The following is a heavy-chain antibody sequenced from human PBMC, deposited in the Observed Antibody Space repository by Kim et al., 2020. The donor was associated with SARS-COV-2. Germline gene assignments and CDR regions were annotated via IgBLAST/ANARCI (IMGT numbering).Heavy chain of an antibody. Sequence: GGSLRLSCTASGFTFGDYAMSWVRQAPGKGLEWVGFIRSKAYGGTTEYAASVKGRFTISRDDSKSIAYLQMNSLKTEDTAVYYCTRSYSSGWKGWYFDLWGRGTLVTVSS. CDR1: GFTFGDYA. CDR3: TRSYSSGWKGWYFDL. J-gene: IGHJ2*01. D-gene: IGHD6-19*01. CDR2: IRSKAYGGTT. V-gene: IGHV3-49*04.